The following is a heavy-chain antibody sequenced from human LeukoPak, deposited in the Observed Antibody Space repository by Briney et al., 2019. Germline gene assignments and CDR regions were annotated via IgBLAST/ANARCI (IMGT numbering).Heavy chain of an antibody. CDR2: ISSSGSTI. V-gene: IGHV3-48*03. CDR3: ARDFIVVRGETDY. Sequence: GGSLRLSCAASGFTFSSYEMNWVRQAPGKGLEWVSYISSSGSTIYYADSVKGRFTISRDNAKNSLYLQMNSLRAEDTAVYYCARDFIVVRGETDYWGQGTLVTVSS. J-gene: IGHJ4*02. D-gene: IGHD3-10*01. CDR1: GFTFSSYE.